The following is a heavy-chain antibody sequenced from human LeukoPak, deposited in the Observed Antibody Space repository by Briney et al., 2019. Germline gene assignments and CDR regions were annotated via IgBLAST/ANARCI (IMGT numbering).Heavy chain of an antibody. D-gene: IGHD5/OR15-5a*01. CDR3: ARDLYLNDAFDI. V-gene: IGHV3-74*01. CDR2: INTDGSST. J-gene: IGHJ3*02. CDR1: GFTFSSYW. Sequence: PGGSLRLSCAASGFTFSSYWMHWVRQAPGKGLVWVSRINTDGSSTTYADSVKGRFTISRDNAKNSLYLQMNSLRAEDTALYYCARDLYLNDAFDIWGQGTMVTVSS.